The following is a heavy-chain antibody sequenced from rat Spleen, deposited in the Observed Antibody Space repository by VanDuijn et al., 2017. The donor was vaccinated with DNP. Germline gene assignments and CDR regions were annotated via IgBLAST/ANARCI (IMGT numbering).Heavy chain of an antibody. J-gene: IGHJ3*01. CDR3: ARQDPLLLTLFAN. CDR2: ISTGGGST. V-gene: IGHV5-25*01. Sequence: EVQLVESGGGLVQPGRSMKLSCAASGFTFSNYYMAWVRQAPGKGLEWVAYISTGGGSTYYRDSVKGRFTISRDNAKSTLYLQMDSLRSEDTATYYCARQDPLLLTLFANWGQGTLVTVSS. D-gene: IGHD1-1*01. CDR1: GFTFSNYY.